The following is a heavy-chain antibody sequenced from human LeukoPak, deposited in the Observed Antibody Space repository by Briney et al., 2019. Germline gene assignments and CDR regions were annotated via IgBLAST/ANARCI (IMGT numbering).Heavy chain of an antibody. V-gene: IGHV4-31*03. CDR2: IYYSGST. J-gene: IGHJ6*02. CDR1: GGSISSGGYY. CDR3: ARGNGVYVGPYYYYYGMDV. Sequence: PSETLSLTCTVSGGSISSGGYYWSWIRQHPGKGLEWIGYIYYSGSTYYNPSLKSRVTISVDTSKNQFSLKLSSVTAADTAVYYCARGNGVYVGPYYYYYGMDVWGQGTTVTVSS. D-gene: IGHD5/OR15-5a*01.